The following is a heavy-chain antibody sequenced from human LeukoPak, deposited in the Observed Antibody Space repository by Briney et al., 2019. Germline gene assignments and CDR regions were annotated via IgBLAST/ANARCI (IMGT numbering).Heavy chain of an antibody. D-gene: IGHD4/OR15-4a*01. CDR3: ARTLTDYYYMDV. CDR1: GFTFSSYW. CDR2: INGDGSST. V-gene: IGHV3-74*03. J-gene: IGHJ6*03. Sequence: GGSLRLSCAASGFTFSSYWMHWVRHAPGKGLVWVSLINGDGSSTTYADSVKGRFTISRDNAKNTLYLQMNSLRAEDTAVYYCARTLTDYYYMDVWGKGTAVAFSS.